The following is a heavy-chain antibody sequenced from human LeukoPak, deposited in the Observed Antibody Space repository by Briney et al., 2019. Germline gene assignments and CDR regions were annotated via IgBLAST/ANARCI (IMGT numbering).Heavy chain of an antibody. D-gene: IGHD2-2*01. CDR3: AKSVIPTAYQGTYYMDV. V-gene: IGHV3-30*02. CDR2: IRHDGRQI. CDR1: GFTLSNYG. Sequence: PGGSLRLFCAASGFTLSNYGMQWVRQAPGKGLECATFIRHDGRQIYYADSVKGRFTISRDSSKSTLYLQTNSLRAEDTAVYYCAKSVIPTAYQGTYYMDVWGKGTTVIVS. J-gene: IGHJ6*03.